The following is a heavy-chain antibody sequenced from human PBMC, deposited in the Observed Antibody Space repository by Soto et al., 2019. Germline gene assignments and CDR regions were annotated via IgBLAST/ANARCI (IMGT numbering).Heavy chain of an antibody. J-gene: IGHJ5*02. CDR3: ARKKIYCSSTSCYELSWFDP. CDR1: GYTFTSYY. D-gene: IGHD2-2*01. V-gene: IGHV1-46*01. CDR2: INPSGGST. Sequence: QVQLVQSGAEVKKPGASVKVSCKASGYTFTSYYMHWVRQAPGQGLEWMGIINPSGGSTSYAQKFQGRVTMTRDTSTSTVYMELSSLRFEDTAVYYCARKKIYCSSTSCYELSWFDPWGQGTLVTVSS.